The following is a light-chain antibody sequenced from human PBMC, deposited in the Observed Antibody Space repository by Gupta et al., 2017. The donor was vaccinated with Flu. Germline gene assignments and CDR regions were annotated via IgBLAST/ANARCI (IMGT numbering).Light chain of an antibody. CDR2: AAS. V-gene: IGKV1-27*01. J-gene: IGKJ4*01. Sequence: PSSLGASVGDRGTISCRVSQDIGSYFAWYQQKAGQRPKLLLYAASSTQSGVPARFRDSGFGTVFTLTISNRKPEDVATSYCQRENSDRPAFGGGTKVEIK. CDR1: QDIGSY. CDR3: QRENSDRPA.